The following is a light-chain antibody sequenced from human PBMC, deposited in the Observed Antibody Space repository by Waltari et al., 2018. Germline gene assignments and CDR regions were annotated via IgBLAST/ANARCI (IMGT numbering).Light chain of an antibody. Sequence: LVLWQSPDTLSLSPGERATLSCRASQGVSSTSLVWFHQKPGQARRLLIFGSSTRATGIPDRFSGSGSGTDFTLTINRLEPEDVAVYYCQYHGSPPYTFGQGTKLQIK. CDR3: QYHGSPPYT. J-gene: IGKJ2*01. CDR2: GSS. V-gene: IGKV3-20*01. CDR1: QGVSSTS.